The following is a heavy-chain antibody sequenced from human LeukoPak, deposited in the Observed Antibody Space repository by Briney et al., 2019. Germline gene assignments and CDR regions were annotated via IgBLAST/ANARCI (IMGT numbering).Heavy chain of an antibody. CDR2: NSGST. CDR1: GGSISSHY. CDR3: ARGRGYGGNYLRSFDI. D-gene: IGHD1-26*01. J-gene: IGHJ3*02. Sequence: SETLSLTCTVSGGSISSHYWAWIRQPPGKGLEWIGYNSGSTNYNASLKSRVTILLVRSKNQFSLKLSSVTAADTAVYYCARGRGYGGNYLRSFDIWGQGTMVTVSS. V-gene: IGHV4-59*08.